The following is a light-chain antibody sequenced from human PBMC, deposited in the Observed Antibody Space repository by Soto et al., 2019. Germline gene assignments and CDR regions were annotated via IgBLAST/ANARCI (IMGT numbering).Light chain of an antibody. CDR3: QQYSSYLWT. CDR2: DAS. V-gene: IGKV1-5*01. CDR1: QSISTW. Sequence: IQLSQTPSLLSASGGDRVTITCLASQSISTWLAWFHQKPGRAPKLLIYDASSLQSGVPSRFSGSGSGTEFTLTISSLQPDDFATYYCQQYSSYLWTFGQGTKVDI. J-gene: IGKJ1*01.